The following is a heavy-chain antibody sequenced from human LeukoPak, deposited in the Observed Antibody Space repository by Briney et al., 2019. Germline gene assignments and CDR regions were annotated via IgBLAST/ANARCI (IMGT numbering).Heavy chain of an antibody. Sequence: GASVKVSCKASGGTFSSYAISWVRQAPGQGLEWMGWISAYNGNTNYAQKLQGRVTMTTDTSTSTAYMELRSLRSDDTAVYYCARGEVATIIFRFDYWGQGTLVTVSS. CDR3: ARGEVATIIFRFDY. CDR1: GGTFSSYA. D-gene: IGHD5-24*01. CDR2: ISAYNGNT. J-gene: IGHJ4*02. V-gene: IGHV1-18*01.